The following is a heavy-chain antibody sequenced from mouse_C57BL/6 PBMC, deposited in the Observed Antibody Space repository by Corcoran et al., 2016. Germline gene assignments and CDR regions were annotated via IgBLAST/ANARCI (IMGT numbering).Heavy chain of an antibody. D-gene: IGHD2-2*01. V-gene: IGHV1-66*01. CDR2: IYPGSGTT. Sequence: QVQLQQSGPELVKPGASVKISCKASGYSFTSYYIHWVKQGPGQGLEWVGWIYPGSGTTKYNEKFKGKATLTADTSSSTAYMQLSSLTSEDSAVYYCAMASDGYEGAMDYWGQGTSVTVSS. CDR1: GYSFTSYY. CDR3: AMASDGYEGAMDY. J-gene: IGHJ4*01.